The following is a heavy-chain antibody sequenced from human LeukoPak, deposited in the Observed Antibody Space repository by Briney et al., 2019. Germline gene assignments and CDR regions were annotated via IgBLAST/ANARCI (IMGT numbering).Heavy chain of an antibody. CDR1: GGSFSGYH. J-gene: IGHJ4*02. CDR2: INHSGST. CDR3: ASFRWGVGFEY. V-gene: IGHV4-34*01. Sequence: PSETLSLTCAVYGGSFSGYHWTSIRQSPGKGLEWIGEINHSGSTNYNPSLKSRVTISVDTSKNQFSLKLNSVTAADTAVYYCASFRWGVGFEYWGQGTLVTVSS. D-gene: IGHD3-16*01.